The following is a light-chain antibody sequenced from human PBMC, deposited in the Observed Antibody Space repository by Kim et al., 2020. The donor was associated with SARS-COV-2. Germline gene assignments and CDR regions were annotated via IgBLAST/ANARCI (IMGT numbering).Light chain of an antibody. CDR1: SSDVGGYIH. CDR3: ASFTSSTTWV. CDR2: DVN. J-gene: IGLJ3*02. Sequence: GQSGTISCTETSSDVGGYIHVSWYQQHPGKAPKLIIYDVNKRPSGASDRFSGSKSANTASLTISGLQAEDEAEYYCASFTSSTTWVFGGGTQLTVL. V-gene: IGLV2-14*04.